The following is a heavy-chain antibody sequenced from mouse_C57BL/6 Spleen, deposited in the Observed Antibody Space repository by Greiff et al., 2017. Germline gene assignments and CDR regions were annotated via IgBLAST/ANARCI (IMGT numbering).Heavy chain of an antibody. J-gene: IGHJ1*03. Sequence: QVQLQQPGTELVKPGASVKLSCKASGYTFTSYWMHWVKQRPGQGLEWIGNINPSNGGTNYNEKFKSKATLTVDKSSSTAYMQLSSLTSEDSAVDYCARLDGSSYWYFDVWGTGTTVTVSS. V-gene: IGHV1-53*01. CDR3: ARLDGSSYWYFDV. D-gene: IGHD1-1*01. CDR2: INPSNGGT. CDR1: GYTFTSYW.